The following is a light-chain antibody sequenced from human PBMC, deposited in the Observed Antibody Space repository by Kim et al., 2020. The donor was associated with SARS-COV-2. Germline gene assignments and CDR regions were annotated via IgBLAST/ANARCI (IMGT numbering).Light chain of an antibody. CDR2: AAS. CDR3: QKYDTAPWT. Sequence: ASVGDGVTITCRASQGISNYLAWYQQKPGEAPKLLIYAASTLQLGVSTRFSGSGSGTEFTLTISDLQPEDVATYYCQKYDTAPWTFGHGTKVDIK. V-gene: IGKV1-27*01. J-gene: IGKJ1*01. CDR1: QGISNY.